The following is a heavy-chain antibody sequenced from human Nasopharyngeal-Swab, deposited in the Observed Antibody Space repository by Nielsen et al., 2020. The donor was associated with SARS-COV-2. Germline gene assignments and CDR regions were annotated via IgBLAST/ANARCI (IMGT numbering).Heavy chain of an antibody. CDR2: IYYSGST. V-gene: IGHV4-59*13. Sequence: SETLFLTCTVSGGSISSYYWSWIRQPPGKGLEWIGYIYYSGSTNYNPSLKSRVTISVDTSKNQFSLKLSSVTAADTAVYYCARAPKRTIFGVVGWFDPWGQGTLVTVSS. CDR1: GGSISSYY. D-gene: IGHD3-3*01. CDR3: ARAPKRTIFGVVGWFDP. J-gene: IGHJ5*02.